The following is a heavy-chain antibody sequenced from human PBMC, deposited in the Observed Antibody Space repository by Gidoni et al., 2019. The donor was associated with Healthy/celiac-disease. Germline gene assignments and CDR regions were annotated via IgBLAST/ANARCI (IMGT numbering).Heavy chain of an antibody. J-gene: IGHJ4*02. Sequence: HVQLQASGPGLAKPSQTLSLTRTVSGSSISSGGYYWSWIRPHPGKGLTWMGYIYYSGSTYYNPSLKGRVTMSVDTSKTQFPLRLSSVTAADTAVYYCARDAAYKTGVGGFDYWGQGTLVTVSS. CDR2: IYYSGST. V-gene: IGHV4-31*03. CDR3: ARDAAYKTGVGGFDY. D-gene: IGHD7-27*01. CDR1: GSSISSGGYY.